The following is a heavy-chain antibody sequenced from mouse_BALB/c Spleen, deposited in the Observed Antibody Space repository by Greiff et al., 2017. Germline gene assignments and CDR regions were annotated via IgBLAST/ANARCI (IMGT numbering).Heavy chain of an antibody. CDR3: ARMGGYDERAYFDY. CDR2: IWWDDDK. Sequence: QVTLKVSGPGILQPSQTLSLTCSFSGFSLSTSGMGVGWIRQPSGKGLEWLAHIWWDDDKRYNPALKSRLTISKDTSSNQVFLKIASVDTADTATYYCARMGGYDERAYFDYWGQGTTLTVSS. J-gene: IGHJ2*01. V-gene: IGHV8-8*01. D-gene: IGHD2-2*01. CDR1: GFSLSTSGMG.